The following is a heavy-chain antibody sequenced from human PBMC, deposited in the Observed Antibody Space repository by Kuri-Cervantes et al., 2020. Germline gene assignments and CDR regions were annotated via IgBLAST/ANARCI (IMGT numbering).Heavy chain of an antibody. CDR3: AREPSQSLGVGFDI. D-gene: IGHD7-27*01. V-gene: IGHV3-7*01. CDR2: IKWHGSEK. Sequence: ETLSLTCAATGFSLSDFYMSWVRQAPGKGLEWVANIKWHGSEKSYVDSVKGRFTISRDNAKNSLYLQMNNLRAEDTAVYYCAREPSQSLGVGFDIWGQGTMVTVSS. J-gene: IGHJ3*02. CDR1: GFSLSDFY.